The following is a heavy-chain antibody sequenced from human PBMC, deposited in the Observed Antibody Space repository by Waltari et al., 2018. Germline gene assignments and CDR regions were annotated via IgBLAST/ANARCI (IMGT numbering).Heavy chain of an antibody. J-gene: IGHJ6*03. D-gene: IGHD3-22*01. CDR3: ASSNSRNYYQYYMEN. Sequence: QVELQESGPGLVTPSDDLSLTCSVSAVPLMAFYWSWVRQSPGKPLEWIGFIYSPGITRYNPSLEGRVTISADTSKNQYSLKLRYVTAADTAIYYCASSNSRNYYQYYMENWGNGTTVTVSS. CDR1: AVPLMAFY. V-gene: IGHV4-4*09. CDR2: IYSPGIT.